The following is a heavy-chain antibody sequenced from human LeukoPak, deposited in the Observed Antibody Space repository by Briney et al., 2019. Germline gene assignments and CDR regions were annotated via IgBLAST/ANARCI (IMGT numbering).Heavy chain of an antibody. D-gene: IGHD2-2*01. Sequence: PGGSLRLSCAASGFTFSNYWMHWVRHAPGKGLVWASRINGDGRSTTYADSVKGRFTISRDNAENTLYLQMNSLRADDTAVYYCARDFMYNTNCVGCWGQGTLVTVSS. CDR2: INGDGRST. CDR1: GFTFSNYW. J-gene: IGHJ4*02. V-gene: IGHV3-74*01. CDR3: ARDFMYNTNCVGC.